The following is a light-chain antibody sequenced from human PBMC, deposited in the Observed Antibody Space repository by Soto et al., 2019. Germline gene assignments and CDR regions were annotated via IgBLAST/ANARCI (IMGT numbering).Light chain of an antibody. CDR1: RSSVGSNT. J-gene: IGLJ1*01. V-gene: IGLV1-44*01. CDR3: AAWDDSLNGLYV. Sequence: QSVLTQPPSASGTPGQRVTISCSGSRSSVGSNTVNWYQHLPGTAPKLLIYSNNQRPSGVPDRFSGSKSGTSASLAISGLQSDDEADYYCAAWDDSLNGLYVFGSGTKVTVL. CDR2: SNN.